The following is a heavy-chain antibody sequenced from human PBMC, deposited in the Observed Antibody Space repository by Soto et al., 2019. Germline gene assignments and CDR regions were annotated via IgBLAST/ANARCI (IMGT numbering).Heavy chain of an antibody. CDR3: ARLGGYYQAFDS. Sequence: PSETLSLTCTVSNSPISDFYWSWFRQPPRQGLEWVGYIYYTGTTSYNPSLRGRVDISIDASKCQFSLNLRSVTAADTAVYYCARLGGYYQAFDSWGHGALVTVSS. CDR1: NSPISDFY. CDR2: IYYTGTT. V-gene: IGHV4-59*08. D-gene: IGHD3-22*01. J-gene: IGHJ4*01.